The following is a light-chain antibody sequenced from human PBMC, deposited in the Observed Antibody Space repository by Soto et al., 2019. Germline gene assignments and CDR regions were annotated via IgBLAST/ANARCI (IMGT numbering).Light chain of an antibody. Sequence: QSALTQPPSASGSPGQSVTISCTGTSIDVGGYNYVSWYQQHPGKAPKLMIYEVSKRPSGVPDRFSGSKSDNTASLTVSGLQAEDEADYYCSSYAGSNNVVFGGGTKVTVL. J-gene: IGLJ2*01. CDR2: EVS. V-gene: IGLV2-8*01. CDR1: SIDVGGYNY. CDR3: SSYAGSNNVV.